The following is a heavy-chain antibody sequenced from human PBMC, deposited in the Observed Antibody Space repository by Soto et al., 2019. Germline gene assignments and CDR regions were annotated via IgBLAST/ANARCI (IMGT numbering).Heavy chain of an antibody. CDR1: GYTFTSHG. CDR3: ARGSFGSGTYLAY. J-gene: IGHJ4*02. D-gene: IGHD3-10*01. V-gene: IGHV1-18*01. Sequence: QVQLVQSGAEMRKPGASVTVSCKASGYTFTSHGLTWVIQAPGQVLEWMGWISTFSSNTFYAQNLQDRVTRTADKSTNTVYLELRSLRSDDTAVYYCARGSFGSGTYLAYWGQGTLLLVSS. CDR2: ISTFSSNT.